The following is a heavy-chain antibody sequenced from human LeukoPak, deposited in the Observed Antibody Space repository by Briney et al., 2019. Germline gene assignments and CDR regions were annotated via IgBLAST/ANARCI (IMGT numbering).Heavy chain of an antibody. CDR2: VSGSGVST. D-gene: IGHD2-15*01. CDR3: AKGVEDSGIYYYYYMDL. J-gene: IGHJ6*03. Sequence: GGSLRLSCAASGFTFSSYTFSTYAMSWVRQAPGKGLEWVSAVSGSGVSTYYADSVKDRFTISRDNSKNTLYLQMSGLRAEDTAVYYCAKGVEDSGIYYYYYMDLWGKGTTVPVSS. CDR1: GFTFSSYTFSTYA. V-gene: IGHV3-23*01.